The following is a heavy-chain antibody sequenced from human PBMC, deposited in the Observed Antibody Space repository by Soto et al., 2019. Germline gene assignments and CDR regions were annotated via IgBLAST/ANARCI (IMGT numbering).Heavy chain of an antibody. J-gene: IGHJ4*02. CDR1: GGSISSDY. Sequence: PSETLSLTCTVSGGSISSDYWSWIRQPPGKGLEWIGYIYYSGSTNYNPSLKSRVSISVDTSKNQFSLKLSSVTAADTAVYYCARRYGGNFYYWGQGTLVTVSS. V-gene: IGHV4-59*01. CDR3: ARRYGGNFYY. D-gene: IGHD1-26*01. CDR2: IYYSGST.